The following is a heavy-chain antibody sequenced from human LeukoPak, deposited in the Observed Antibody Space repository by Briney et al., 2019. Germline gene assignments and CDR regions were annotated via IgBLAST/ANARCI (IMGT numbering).Heavy chain of an antibody. CDR2: IKQDGSER. V-gene: IGHV3-7*01. J-gene: IGHJ4*02. Sequence: GGTLRLSCATSGFTFSRHWMSGGRQAPGKGPEWVASIKQDGSERYYVHSVKGRFTISRDNAKNSLYLQMSSLRAEDTAVYYCARDGGHSTDLDYWGQGIPVTVSS. CDR1: GFTFSRHW. D-gene: IGHD2-8*02. CDR3: ARDGGHSTDLDY.